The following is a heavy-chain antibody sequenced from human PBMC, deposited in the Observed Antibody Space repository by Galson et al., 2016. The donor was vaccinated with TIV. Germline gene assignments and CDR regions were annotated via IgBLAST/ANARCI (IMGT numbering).Heavy chain of an antibody. J-gene: IGHJ4*02. CDR3: ARGANYHDSSAYYDN. CDR1: GYTFTGYY. CDR2: INPSNDVT. V-gene: IGHV1-2*06. Sequence: SVKVSCKASGYTFTGYYIHWVRQAPGQGLEWMGRINPSNDVTDYAQNFQGRVTMTRDTSFSTVYMELTSLRSEDTAMYYCARGANYHDSSAYYDNWGQGTLVTVSS. D-gene: IGHD3-22*01.